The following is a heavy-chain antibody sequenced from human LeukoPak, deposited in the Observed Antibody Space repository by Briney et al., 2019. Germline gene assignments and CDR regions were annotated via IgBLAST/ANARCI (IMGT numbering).Heavy chain of an antibody. Sequence: GSSVKVSCKASGGTFSSYAMSWVRQAPGQGLEWMGRIIPILGIANYAQKFQGRVTITADKSTSTAYMELSSLRSEDTAVYYCARENTRGRYFDYWGQGTLVTVSS. D-gene: IGHD1-14*01. J-gene: IGHJ4*02. V-gene: IGHV1-69*04. CDR2: IIPILGIA. CDR3: ARENTRGRYFDY. CDR1: GGTFSSYA.